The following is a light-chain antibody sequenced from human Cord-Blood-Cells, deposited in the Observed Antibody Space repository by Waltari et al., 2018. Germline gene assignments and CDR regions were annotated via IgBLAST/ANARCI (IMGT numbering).Light chain of an antibody. CDR2: QDS. J-gene: IGLJ2*01. CDR3: QAWDSSTVV. Sequence: SYELTQPPSVSVSPGQTASITCSGDKLGDKYACWYQQKPGQSPVLVIYQDSKPPSGIPERFSGSNSGNTATLTISGTQAMDEADYCCQAWDSSTVVFGGGTKLTVL. V-gene: IGLV3-1*01. CDR1: KLGDKY.